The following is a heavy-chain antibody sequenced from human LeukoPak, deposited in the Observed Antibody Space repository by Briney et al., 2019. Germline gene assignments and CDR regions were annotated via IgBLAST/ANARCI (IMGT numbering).Heavy chain of an antibody. J-gene: IGHJ4*02. CDR3: ARVVASTGFIDY. D-gene: IGHD5-12*01. CDR1: GFTVRSNY. Sequence: GGSLRLSCAASGFTVRSNYMSWVRQAPGKGLEWDSTIYSGGSTYYADSVQGRFTISRDNSENTLYLQMNSLRAEDTAVYYCARVVASTGFIDYWGQGTLVTVSS. CDR2: IYSGGST. V-gene: IGHV3-53*01.